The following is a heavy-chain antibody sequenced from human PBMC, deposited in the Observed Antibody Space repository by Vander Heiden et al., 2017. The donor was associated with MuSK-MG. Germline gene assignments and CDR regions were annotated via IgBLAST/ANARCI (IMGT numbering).Heavy chain of an antibody. Sequence: QVQLQESGPGLVQPSETLSLTCTVSGGPISSYYWSWIRQPAGKGLEWIGRIYTSGSTNYNPSLKSRVTMSVDTSKIQFPLKLSSVTAADTAVYFFGRYTGSGSYYLFDYWGQGPLIAVSS. CDR3: GRYTGSGSYYLFDY. CDR1: GGPISSYY. CDR2: IYTSGST. J-gene: IGHJ4*02. V-gene: IGHV4-4*07. D-gene: IGHD3-10*01.